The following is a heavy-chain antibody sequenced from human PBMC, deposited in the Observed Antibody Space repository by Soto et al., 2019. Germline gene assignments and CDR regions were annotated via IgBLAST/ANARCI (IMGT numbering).Heavy chain of an antibody. CDR3: AKDASDIVVVVAATGGWFDP. J-gene: IGHJ5*02. V-gene: IGHV3-30*18. CDR2: ISYDGSNK. D-gene: IGHD2-15*01. CDR1: GFTFSSYG. Sequence: QVQLVESGGGVVQPGRSLRLSCAASGFTFSSYGMHWVRQAPGKGLEWVAVISYDGSNKYYADSVKGRFTISRDNSKHTLYLKMNSRRAEDTAVYYCAKDASDIVVVVAATGGWFDPWGQGTLVTVSS.